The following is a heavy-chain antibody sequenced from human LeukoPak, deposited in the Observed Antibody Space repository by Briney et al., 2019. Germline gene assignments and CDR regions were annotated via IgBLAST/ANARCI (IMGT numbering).Heavy chain of an antibody. D-gene: IGHD2-15*01. CDR3: ARLVYCSGGSCGSSDY. Sequence: GASVKVSCKASGYTFTGYYMHWVRQAPGQGLEWMGWINPNSGGTNYAQKFQGRVTMTRDTSISTAYMELSRLRSDDTAVYYCARLVYCSGGSCGSSDYWGQGTLVTVSS. CDR1: GYTFTGYY. V-gene: IGHV1-2*02. CDR2: INPNSGGT. J-gene: IGHJ4*02.